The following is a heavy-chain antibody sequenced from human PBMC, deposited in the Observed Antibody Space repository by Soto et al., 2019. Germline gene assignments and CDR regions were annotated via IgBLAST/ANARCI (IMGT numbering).Heavy chain of an antibody. Sequence: GGSLRLSCAASGFTFRSYPMHWVRQAPGKGLEWVAIVSYDGITKYADSVKGRFTISRDNSNDTLFLQMNSLRTEDTAVYYCTKEGLFWSGSFDSWGQGTLVTVSS. CDR2: VSYDGITK. V-gene: IGHV3-30-3*02. J-gene: IGHJ4*02. CDR1: GFTFRSYP. D-gene: IGHD3-3*01. CDR3: TKEGLFWSGSFDS.